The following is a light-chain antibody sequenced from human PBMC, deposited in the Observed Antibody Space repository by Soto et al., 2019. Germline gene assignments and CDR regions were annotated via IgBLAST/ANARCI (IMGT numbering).Light chain of an antibody. V-gene: IGKV3-20*01. CDR1: QSVSNF. CDR2: GAS. CDR3: QQYGSSPLT. J-gene: IGKJ5*01. Sequence: DIVLTQSPATLSLSPGERATLSCRASQSVSNFLAWYQQKPGQAPRLLIYGASSRATGFPDRFSGSGSGTDFTLTISRLEPEDFAVYYCQQYGSSPLTFGGGTRLEIK.